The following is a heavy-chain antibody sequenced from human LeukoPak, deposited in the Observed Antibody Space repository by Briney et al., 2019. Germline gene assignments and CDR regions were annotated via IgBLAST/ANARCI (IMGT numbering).Heavy chain of an antibody. Sequence: GGSLRLSCTVFEFTFSSYSMNWVRQAPGKGLEWVSSISPDSNYKYYVDSVKGRFTISRDNAKSSLYLQMNSLRAEDTAVYYCVRGGYRGFDYEYWGQGTLVTVSS. V-gene: IGHV3-21*01. D-gene: IGHD5-12*01. CDR2: ISPDSNYK. J-gene: IGHJ4*02. CDR3: VRGGYRGFDYEY. CDR1: EFTFSSYS.